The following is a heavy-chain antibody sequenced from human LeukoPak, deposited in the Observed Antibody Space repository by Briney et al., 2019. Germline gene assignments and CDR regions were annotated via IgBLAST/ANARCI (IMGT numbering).Heavy chain of an antibody. CDR2: ISVDGVTT. Sequence: GGSLRLSCVTSGFTFSSYPMSWVRQTPGEGLQWVSNISVDGVTTYYVDSVKGRFTVFRDNSRDTLFLQMNSLRAEYTALYFCAKDSTTHLDDYWGRGTLVTVSS. CDR3: AKDSTTHLDDY. J-gene: IGHJ4*02. CDR1: GFTFSSYP. D-gene: IGHD1-1*01. V-gene: IGHV3-23*01.